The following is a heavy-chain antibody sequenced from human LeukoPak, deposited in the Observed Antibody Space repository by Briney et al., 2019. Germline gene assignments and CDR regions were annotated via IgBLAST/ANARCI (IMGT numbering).Heavy chain of an antibody. CDR2: IYYSGST. J-gene: IGHJ3*02. CDR3: ARDRDCSGGSCYNDAFDI. CDR1: GGSTSSSSYY. Sequence: SETLSLTCTASGGSTSSSSYYWGWIRQPPGKGLEWIGSIYYSGSTYYNPSLKSRVTVSVDTSKNQFSLKLSSVTAADTAVYYCARDRDCSGGSCYNDAFDIWGQGTMVTVSS. D-gene: IGHD2-15*01. V-gene: IGHV4-39*07.